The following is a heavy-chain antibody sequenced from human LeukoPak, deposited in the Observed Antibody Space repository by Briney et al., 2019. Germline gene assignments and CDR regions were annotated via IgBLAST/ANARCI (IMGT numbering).Heavy chain of an antibody. J-gene: IGHJ4*02. CDR1: GFTFSTCA. Sequence: GGSLRLSCAASGFTFSTCAMSWVRQAPGKGLEWVSGISASGGNTYYADSVKGRFTISRDNSKNTLYLQMNSLRAEDTAVYYCARVTYDYVWGSYHGLDYWGQGTLVTVSS. CDR2: ISASGGNT. V-gene: IGHV3-23*01. CDR3: ARVTYDYVWGSYHGLDY. D-gene: IGHD3-16*02.